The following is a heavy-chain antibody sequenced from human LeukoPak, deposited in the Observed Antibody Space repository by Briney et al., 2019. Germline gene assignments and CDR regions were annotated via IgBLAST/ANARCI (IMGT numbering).Heavy chain of an antibody. CDR1: GFTFSSYG. V-gene: IGHV3-33*06. CDR2: IWYDGSNK. D-gene: IGHD5-24*01. CDR3: AKNDATRDGYLDY. J-gene: IGHJ4*02. Sequence: GRSLRLSCAASGFTFSSYGMHWVRQAPGKGLEWVAVIWYDGSNKYYADSVKGRFTISRDNSKNTLYLQMNSLRAEDTAVCYCAKNDATRDGYLDYWGQGTLVTVSS.